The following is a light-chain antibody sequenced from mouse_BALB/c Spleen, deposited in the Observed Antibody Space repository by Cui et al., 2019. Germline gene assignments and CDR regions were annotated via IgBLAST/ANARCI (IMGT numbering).Light chain of an antibody. CDR2: STS. V-gene: IGKV4-57*01. J-gene: IGKJ4*01. CDR1: SSVSY. Sequence: QIVLTQSPAIMSASPGEKVTITCSASSSVSYMHWFQQKPGTSPKLWIYSTSNLASGVPARFSDSGSGTSYSLTISRMEAEDAATYYCQQRSSYPPTFGSGTKLEIK. CDR3: QQRSSYPPT.